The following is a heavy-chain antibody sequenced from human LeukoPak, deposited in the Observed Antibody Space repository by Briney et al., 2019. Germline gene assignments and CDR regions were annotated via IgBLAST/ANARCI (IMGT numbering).Heavy chain of an antibody. J-gene: IGHJ1*01. CDR2: ISGSGVTT. CDR1: GFTFSSYA. Sequence: GGSLRLSCIASGFTFSSYAMGWVRQAPGKGLDWVSAISGSGVTTHYAGSVQGRFSISRDNSKNTLYLQTNSLRVEDTALYYCVKKVVVGATSPYSDFQDWGQGTLVTVSS. CDR3: VKKVVVGATSPYSDFQD. V-gene: IGHV3-23*01. D-gene: IGHD1-26*01.